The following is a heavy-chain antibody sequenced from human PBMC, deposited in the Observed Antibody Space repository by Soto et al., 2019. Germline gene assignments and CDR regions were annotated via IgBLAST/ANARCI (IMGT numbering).Heavy chain of an antibody. V-gene: IGHV3-7*03. CDR2: IKPDGRDE. Sequence: GGSLRLSCAASGFTFTTYAIHWVRQAPGQGLEWVANIKPDGRDEYHVSSVAGRFIISRNNVKNSLDLQMYSLRTEDTAVYYCARAPAGTEGWYNWFDPWGQGTLVTVSS. CDR3: ARAPAGTEGWYNWFDP. D-gene: IGHD1-1*01. J-gene: IGHJ5*02. CDR1: GFTFTTYA.